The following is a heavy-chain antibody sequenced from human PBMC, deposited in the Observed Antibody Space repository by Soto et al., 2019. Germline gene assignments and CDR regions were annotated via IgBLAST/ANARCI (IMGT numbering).Heavy chain of an antibody. CDR2: ITAYNGNT. Sequence: ASVKVSCKASGYTFSSYGISWVRQAPGQWLEWMGWITAYNGNTNYAQNLQGRCTMTTDTSTTAAYIELRSLRSDDTAVYYCARESLIFYPLGGYYYYYGMDVWGQGTTVTVSS. CDR3: ARESLIFYPLGGYYYYYGMDV. D-gene: IGHD3-3*02. CDR1: GYTFSSYG. V-gene: IGHV1-18*04. J-gene: IGHJ6*02.